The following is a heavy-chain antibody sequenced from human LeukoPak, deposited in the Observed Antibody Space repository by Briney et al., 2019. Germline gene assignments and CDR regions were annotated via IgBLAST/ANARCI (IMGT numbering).Heavy chain of an antibody. Sequence: ASVKVSCKASGYTFTGYYMHWVRQAPGQGLEWMGWINPNSGGTNYAQKFQGRVTMTRDTSISTAYMELSRLRSDDTAVYYCATEPDIVVVPAAGGYWGQGTLVTVSP. CDR3: ATEPDIVVVPAAGGY. J-gene: IGHJ4*02. CDR2: INPNSGGT. D-gene: IGHD2-2*01. V-gene: IGHV1-2*02. CDR1: GYTFTGYY.